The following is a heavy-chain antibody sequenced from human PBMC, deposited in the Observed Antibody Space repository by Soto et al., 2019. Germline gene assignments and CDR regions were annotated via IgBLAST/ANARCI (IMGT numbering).Heavy chain of an antibody. Sequence: PVGSLRLSCAASGFTFSDYYMSWIRQAPGKGLEWVSYISSSGSIIYYADSVKGRFTISRDNAKNSLYLQLNSLRAEDTAVYYCARDLGYYASDGSFDYWGHGTVVTV. CDR2: ISSSGSII. CDR1: GFTFSDYY. V-gene: IGHV3-11*01. CDR3: ARDLGYYASDGSFDY. J-gene: IGHJ4*01. D-gene: IGHD3-22*01.